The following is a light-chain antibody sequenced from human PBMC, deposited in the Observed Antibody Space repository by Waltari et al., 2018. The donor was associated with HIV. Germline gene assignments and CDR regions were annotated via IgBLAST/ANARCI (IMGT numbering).Light chain of an antibody. CDR1: QGISTS. CDR3: QQTHTFPIT. J-gene: IGKJ5*01. V-gene: IGKV1D-12*01. Sequence: DLQMTQSPSSLSSSVGDRVPITCRASQGISTSLAWYQQKPGKAPQLLIYDAATLHSGVPSRFSGSGSVTEFTLTISSLQPEDFATYYCQQTHTFPITFGQGTRLELK. CDR2: DAA.